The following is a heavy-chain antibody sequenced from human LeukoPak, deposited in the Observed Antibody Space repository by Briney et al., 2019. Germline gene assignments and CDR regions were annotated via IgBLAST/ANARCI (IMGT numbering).Heavy chain of an antibody. V-gene: IGHV1-2*02. D-gene: IGHD2-15*01. CDR2: INPNSGGT. J-gene: IGHJ4*02. CDR1: GYTFTNYL. CDR3: ARADCSGGRCHIYFHC. Sequence: ASVKVSCKASGYTFTNYLLHWVRQAPGQGLEWMGWINPNSGGTNYAQNFQGRVTMTRDTSINTAYMELSRLKSDDTAVYFCARADCSGGRCHIYFHCWGQGALVTVSS.